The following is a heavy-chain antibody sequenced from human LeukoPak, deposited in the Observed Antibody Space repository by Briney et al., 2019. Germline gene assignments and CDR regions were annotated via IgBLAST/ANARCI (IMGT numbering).Heavy chain of an antibody. CDR2: ISDRSSTI. D-gene: IGHD6-6*01. V-gene: IGHV3-48*01. CDR1: GFTFSSYA. Sequence: GGSLRLSCAASGFTFSSYAMHWVRQAPGKGLEWVSYISDRSSTIYYADSVKGRFTISRDNAKNSLFLQMHSLRAEDTAVYYCARDDGVYGYMDVWGKGTTVTVSS. CDR3: ARDDGVYGYMDV. J-gene: IGHJ6*03.